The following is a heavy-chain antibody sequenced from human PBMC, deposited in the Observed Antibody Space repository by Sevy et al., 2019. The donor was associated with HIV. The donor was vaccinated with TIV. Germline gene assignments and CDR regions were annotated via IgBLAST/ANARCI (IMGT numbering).Heavy chain of an antibody. CDR1: GYTFTSYD. CDR2: MNPNSGNT. D-gene: IGHD3-10*01. J-gene: IGHJ6*02. Sequence: ASVKVSCKASGYTFTSYDINWVRQATGQGLEWMGWMNPNSGNTGYAQTFQGRVTMTRNTSISTAYMELSSLRSEDTAVYYCARGPSLESNFGYYYYYYGMDVWGQGTTVTVSS. V-gene: IGHV1-8*01. CDR3: ARGPSLESNFGYYYYYYGMDV.